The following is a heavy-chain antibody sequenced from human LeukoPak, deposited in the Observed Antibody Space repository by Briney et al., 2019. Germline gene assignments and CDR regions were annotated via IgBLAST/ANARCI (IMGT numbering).Heavy chain of an antibody. D-gene: IGHD1-1*01. CDR1: GFNFGSYW. V-gene: IGHV3-7*01. CDR3: APGGDLYCSPNNCLPFDN. J-gene: IGHJ4*02. Sequence: GGSLRLSCAASGFNFGSYWMSWVRQAPGKGLEVVAYIQQNGGGRHYVDSVKGRFTTSRDNAKTSLYLHMDNLRGEDTAVYYCAPGGDLYCSPNNCLPFDNWGQGTLVTVSS. CDR2: IQQNGGGR.